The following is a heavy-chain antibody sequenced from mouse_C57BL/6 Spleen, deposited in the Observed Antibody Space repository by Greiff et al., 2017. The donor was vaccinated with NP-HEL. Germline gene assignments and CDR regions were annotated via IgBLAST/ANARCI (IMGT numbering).Heavy chain of an antibody. CDR2: IYPGDGDT. Sequence: VQLQQSGPELVKPGASVKISCKASGYAFSSSWMNWVKQRPGKGLEWIGRIYPGDGDTNYNGKFKGKATLTADKSSSTAYMQLSSLTSEDSAVYFCARRAQAGYFDVWGTGTTVTVSS. V-gene: IGHV1-82*01. J-gene: IGHJ1*03. CDR1: GYAFSSSW. D-gene: IGHD3-2*02. CDR3: ARRAQAGYFDV.